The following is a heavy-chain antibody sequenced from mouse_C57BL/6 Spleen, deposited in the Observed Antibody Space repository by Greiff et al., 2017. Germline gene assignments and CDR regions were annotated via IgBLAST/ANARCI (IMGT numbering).Heavy chain of an antibody. Sequence: QVQLQQPGAELVKPGASVKLSCKASGYTFTSYWMQWVNQRPGQGLEWIGEIDPSDSYTNYNQKFKGKATLTVDTSSSTAYMQLSSLTSEDSAVYYCARGNYGFDYWGQGTTLTVSS. CDR3: ARGNYGFDY. J-gene: IGHJ2*01. CDR2: IDPSDSYT. D-gene: IGHD1-1*02. CDR1: GYTFTSYW. V-gene: IGHV1-50*01.